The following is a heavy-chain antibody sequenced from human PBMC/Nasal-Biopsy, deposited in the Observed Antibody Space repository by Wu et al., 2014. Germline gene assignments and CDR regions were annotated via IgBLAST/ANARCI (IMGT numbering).Heavy chain of an antibody. CDR3: ATAPVAGSV. D-gene: IGHD6-19*01. Sequence: ALISFDGSKKYSADSVKGRFTISRDNSKNTLYLQMNSLRSEDTAVYYCATAPVAGSVWGQGTLVTVSS. CDR2: ISFDGSKK. V-gene: IGHV3-30*03. J-gene: IGHJ4*02.